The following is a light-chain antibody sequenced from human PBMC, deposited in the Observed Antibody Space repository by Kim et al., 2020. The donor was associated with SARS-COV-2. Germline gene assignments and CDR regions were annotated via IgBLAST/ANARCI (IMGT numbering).Light chain of an antibody. V-gene: IGLV1-51*01. J-gene: IGLJ1*01. CDR2: DSN. CDR3: GTWDSSLSAYV. Sequence: QAVVTQPPSVSAAPGQKVTISCSGSSPNIGNNPVSWYQHLPGTAPKLLIYDSNERPSGIPDRFSGSKSGTSATLGITGLQTGDEADYYCGTWDSSLSAYVFGTGTKVTVL. CDR1: SPNIGNNP.